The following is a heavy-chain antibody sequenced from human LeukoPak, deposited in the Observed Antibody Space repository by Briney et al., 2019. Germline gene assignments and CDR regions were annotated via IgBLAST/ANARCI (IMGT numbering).Heavy chain of an antibody. D-gene: IGHD2-15*01. J-gene: IGHJ4*02. V-gene: IGHV3-21*01. CDR1: GFTFSSYS. Sequence: GGSLRLSCAASGFTFSSYSMNWVRQAPGERLEWVSSISSSSAYMYYADAVKGRFTISRDDAKNSLFLQMNSLRAEDTAVYYCAKQLGYCSDGSCYFPYWGQGTLVTVSS. CDR2: ISSSSAYM. CDR3: AKQLGYCSDGSCYFPY.